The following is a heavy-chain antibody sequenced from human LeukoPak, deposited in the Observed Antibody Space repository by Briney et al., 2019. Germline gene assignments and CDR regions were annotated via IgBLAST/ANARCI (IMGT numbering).Heavy chain of an antibody. D-gene: IGHD2-2*02. J-gene: IGHJ3*02. CDR1: GYTFTSYD. V-gene: IGHV1-8*01. CDR3: ARLNDIVVVPAAIEDI. Sequence: ASVKVSCKASGYTFTSYDINWVRQATGQGLEWMGWMNPNSGNTGYAQKFQGRVTMTRNTSISTAYMELSSLRSEDTAVYYCARLNDIVVVPAAIEDIWGQGTMVTVSS. CDR2: MNPNSGNT.